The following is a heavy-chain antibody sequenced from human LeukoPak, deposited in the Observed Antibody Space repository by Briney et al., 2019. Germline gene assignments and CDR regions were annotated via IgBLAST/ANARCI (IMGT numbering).Heavy chain of an antibody. V-gene: IGHV1-46*01. CDR1: GYTFTSYY. D-gene: IGHD1-14*01. CDR3: ARITSLEGFDY. Sequence: APVKVSCKASGYTFTSYYMHWVRQAPGQGLEWMGIINPSGGSTSYAQKFQGRVTMTRDTSTSTVYMELSSLRSEDTAVYYCARITSLEGFDYWGQGTLVTVSS. J-gene: IGHJ4*02. CDR2: INPSGGST.